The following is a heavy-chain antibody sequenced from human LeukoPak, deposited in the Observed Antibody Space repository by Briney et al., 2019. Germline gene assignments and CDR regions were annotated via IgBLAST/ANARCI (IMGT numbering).Heavy chain of an antibody. V-gene: IGHV3-9*01. D-gene: IGHD6-13*01. Sequence: GGSLRLSCAASGFTFSSYAMSWVRQAPGKGLEWVSGISWNSGSIGYADSVKGRFTISRDNAKNSLYLQMNSLRAEDTAVYYCARDSASAAGTSSPFDYWGQGTLVTVSS. CDR1: GFTFSSYA. CDR3: ARDSASAAGTSSPFDY. CDR2: ISWNSGSI. J-gene: IGHJ4*02.